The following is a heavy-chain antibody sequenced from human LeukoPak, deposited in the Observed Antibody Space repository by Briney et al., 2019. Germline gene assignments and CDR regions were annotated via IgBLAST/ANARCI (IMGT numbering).Heavy chain of an antibody. CDR1: RFTFSNYG. CDR2: IWYDGSNK. Sequence: PGGSLRVSCAASRFTFSNYGMHWVRQAPGKGLEWVAVIWYDGSNKYYADSVKGRFTISRDNSKNTLYLQMNSLRAEDTAVYYCARNPGRGYTYGYGFYYWGQGTLVTVSS. J-gene: IGHJ4*02. V-gene: IGHV3-33*01. D-gene: IGHD5-18*01. CDR3: ARNPGRGYTYGYGFYY.